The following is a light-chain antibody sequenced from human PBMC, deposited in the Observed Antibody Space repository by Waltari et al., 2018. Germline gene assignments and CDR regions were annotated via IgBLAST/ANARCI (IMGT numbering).Light chain of an antibody. J-gene: IGLJ2*01. V-gene: IGLV1-44*01. CDR3: AAWDDSLNGPV. CDR2: SNN. CDR1: SSNIGSNT. Sequence: QSVLTQPPSASGTPGQRVTISCSGSSSNIGSNTVNWYQQLPGTAPKLLIYSNNRRPAGVPDRCAGSKSGTAASLASSGLQSEDEADYYCAAWDDSLNGPVFGGGTKLTVL.